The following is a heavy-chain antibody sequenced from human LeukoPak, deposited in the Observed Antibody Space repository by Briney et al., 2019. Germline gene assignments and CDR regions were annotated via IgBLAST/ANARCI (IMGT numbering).Heavy chain of an antibody. CDR2: IFPGDSDT. D-gene: IGHD3-10*01. J-gene: IGHJ4*02. CDR3: ARLRGSTLVNHYFDY. CDR1: GYTVTDYW. V-gene: IGHV5-51*01. Sequence: GESLKISCEGSGYTVTDYWIGWVRQMPGKGLEWMGIIFPGDSDTRYSPSFQGLVTISADKSISTAYLQWSSLRASDTAMYYCARLRGSTLVNHYFDYWGQGTLVTVSS.